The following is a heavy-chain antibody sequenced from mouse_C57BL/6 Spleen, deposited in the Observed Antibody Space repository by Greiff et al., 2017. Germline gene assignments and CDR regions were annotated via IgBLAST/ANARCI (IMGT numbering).Heavy chain of an antibody. CDR3: AIFDYGGDAMDY. CDR1: GYNFTSYW. V-gene: IGHV1-55*01. D-gene: IGHD2-4*01. Sequence: VQLQQPGAELVKPGASVKMSCKASGYNFTSYWITWVKQRPGQGLEWIGDIYPGSGSTNYNEKFKSKATLTVDTSSSTAYMQLSSLTSEDSAVYYCAIFDYGGDAMDYWGQGTSVTVSS. CDR2: IYPGSGST. J-gene: IGHJ4*01.